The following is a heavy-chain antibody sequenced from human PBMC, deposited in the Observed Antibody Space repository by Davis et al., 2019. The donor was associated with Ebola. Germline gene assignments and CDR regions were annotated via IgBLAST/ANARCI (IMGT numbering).Heavy chain of an antibody. CDR3: TRHVPGDFWNFDL. Sequence: GESLKISCAASGFSVSDKYMSWVRQAPGKGLEWVSVIYRDGRMYHADSVKGRFTISRDNSKNTVYLQINSLRAEDTAMYHCTRHVPGDFWNFDLWGRGTLVTVSA. V-gene: IGHV3-66*04. J-gene: IGHJ2*01. CDR1: GFSVSDKY. D-gene: IGHD4-17*01. CDR2: IYRDGRM.